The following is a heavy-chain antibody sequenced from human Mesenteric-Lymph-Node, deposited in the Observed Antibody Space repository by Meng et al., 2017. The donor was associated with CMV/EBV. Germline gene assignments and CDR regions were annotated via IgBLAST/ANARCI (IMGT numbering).Heavy chain of an antibody. D-gene: IGHD3-9*01. CDR2: INHSGST. CDR3: ARGSSYDILTGYFDY. Sequence: VELQQWGAGLLKPSEALSVTCAVYGGSFSGYYWNWIRQSPEKGLEWIGEINHSGSTTYNPSFTSRIIISVDTSTNQISLNMSSVTAADTAVYYCARGSSYDILTGYFDYWGQGALVTVSS. CDR1: GGSFSGYY. J-gene: IGHJ4*02. V-gene: IGHV4-34*01.